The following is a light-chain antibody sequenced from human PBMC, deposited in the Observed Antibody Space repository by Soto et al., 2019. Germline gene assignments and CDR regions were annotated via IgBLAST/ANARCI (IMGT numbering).Light chain of an antibody. V-gene: IGKV1-39*01. CDR3: QQSYSHPT. CDR2: SAS. J-gene: IGKJ1*01. CDR1: QSIDIY. Sequence: QLTQSPSSLSASVGDRVTITCRASQSIDIYLHWYQQKPGKAPKLLIYSASSSQRGVPSRFSGSEAGTDFTLTISSLQPEDSATYYCQQSYSHPTFGQGTKVEVK.